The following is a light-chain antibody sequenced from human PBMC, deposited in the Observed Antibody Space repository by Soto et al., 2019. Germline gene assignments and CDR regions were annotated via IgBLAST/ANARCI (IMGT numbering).Light chain of an antibody. CDR1: SSDVGGYDY. Sequence: QSVLTQPASVSGSPGQSVTISCTGTSSDVGGYDYVSWYQLHPGKAPKLMVFEVSNRPSGVSYRFSGSKSGNTASLTISGLQAEDEADYYCCSYTSTSARVFGTGTKV. CDR3: CSYTSTSARV. CDR2: EVS. V-gene: IGLV2-14*01. J-gene: IGLJ1*01.